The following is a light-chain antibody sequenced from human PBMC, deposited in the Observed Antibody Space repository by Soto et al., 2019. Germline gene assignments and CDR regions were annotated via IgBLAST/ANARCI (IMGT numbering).Light chain of an antibody. V-gene: IGKV3-15*01. Sequence: EIVMTQSPATLSVSPGERATLSCRASQSVSSNLARYQQKPGQAPRLLIYGASTRATGIPARVSGSGSGTEFTVTISSLQSEDFAVYYCQQYNNWPYTFGQGTKLEIK. CDR3: QQYNNWPYT. CDR2: GAS. CDR1: QSVSSN. J-gene: IGKJ2*01.